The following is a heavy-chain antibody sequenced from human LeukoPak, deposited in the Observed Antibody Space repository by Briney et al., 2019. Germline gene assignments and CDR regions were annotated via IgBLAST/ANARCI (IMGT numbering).Heavy chain of an antibody. CDR3: ARGSILGYCRSTSCPMGFDP. Sequence: ASVKVSCKASGYTFTGYYMHWVRQAPGQGLEWMGWINPNSGGTNYAQKFQGRVTMTRDTSISTAYMELSRLRSDDTAVYYCARGSILGYCRSTSCPMGFDPWGQGTLVTVSS. J-gene: IGHJ5*02. CDR2: INPNSGGT. D-gene: IGHD2-2*01. CDR1: GYTFTGYY. V-gene: IGHV1-2*02.